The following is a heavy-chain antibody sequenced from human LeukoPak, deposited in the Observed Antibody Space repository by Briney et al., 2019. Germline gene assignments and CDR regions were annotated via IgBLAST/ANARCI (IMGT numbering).Heavy chain of an antibody. D-gene: IGHD3-9*01. Sequence: PGGSLRLSCAASGFTFSGYGMRWVRQAPGKGLGWVASIHYDGSNEHYADSVKGRFTISRDNSNNTLYLQMNSLRHEDTAVYYCVKDPSDTDAHGGEGTLVTVSS. CDR3: VKDPSDTDAH. V-gene: IGHV3-30*02. CDR2: IHYDGSNE. J-gene: IGHJ1*01. CDR1: GFTFSGYG.